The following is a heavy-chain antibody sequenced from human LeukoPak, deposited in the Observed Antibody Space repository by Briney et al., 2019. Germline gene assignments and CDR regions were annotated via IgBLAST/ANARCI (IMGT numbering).Heavy chain of an antibody. CDR1: GFTFSSYG. J-gene: IGHJ4*02. Sequence: GGSLRLSCAASGFTFSSYGMHWVRQAPGKGLEWVAVIWYGGSNKYYADSVKGRFTISRDNSKNTLYLQMNSLRAEDTAVYYCAKDSRYCSSTSCGIDYWGQGTLVTVSS. V-gene: IGHV3-30*02. CDR2: IWYGGSNK. CDR3: AKDSRYCSSTSCGIDY. D-gene: IGHD2-2*01.